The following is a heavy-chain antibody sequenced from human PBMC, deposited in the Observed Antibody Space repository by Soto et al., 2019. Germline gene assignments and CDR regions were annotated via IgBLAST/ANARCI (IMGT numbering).Heavy chain of an antibody. J-gene: IGHJ5*02. D-gene: IGHD3-16*01. CDR2: IYYAGST. CDR3: AKWGFGDPGDWFDP. CDR1: GCSMISYY. Sequence: PSETLSLTCTVSGCSMISYYWSWIRQPPGRGLEWIGFIYYAGSTKYNPSLNSRVTISVDKSKNTVDLQMNSLRAEDTAVYYCAKWGFGDPGDWFDPWGQGTLVTVSS. V-gene: IGHV4-59*12.